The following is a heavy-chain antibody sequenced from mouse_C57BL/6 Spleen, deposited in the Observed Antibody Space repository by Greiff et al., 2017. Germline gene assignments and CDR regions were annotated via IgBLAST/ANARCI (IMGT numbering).Heavy chain of an antibody. CDR3: ARGTTDQPPAY. J-gene: IGHJ3*01. V-gene: IGHV5-17*01. Sequence: EVHLVESGGGLVKPGGSLKLSCAASGFTFSDYGMHWVRQAPEKGLEWVAYISSGSSTIYYADTVKGRFTISRDNAKNTLFLQMTSLRSEDTAMYYCARGTTDQPPAYWGQGTLVTVSA. D-gene: IGHD1-1*01. CDR2: ISSGSSTI. CDR1: GFTFSDYG.